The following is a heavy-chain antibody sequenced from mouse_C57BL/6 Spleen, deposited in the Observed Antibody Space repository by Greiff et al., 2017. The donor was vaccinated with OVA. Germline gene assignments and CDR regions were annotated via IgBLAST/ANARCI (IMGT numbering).Heavy chain of an antibody. CDR1: GYSFTDYN. CDR2: INPNYGTT. Sequence: VQLKESGPELVKPGASVKISCKASGYSFTDYNMNWVKQSHGKSLEWIGVINPNYGTTSYNQKFKGKATLTVDQSSSTAYMQLNGLASEDSAVYDCARRSHYYGSSDYWGQGTTLTVSS. D-gene: IGHD1-1*01. CDR3: ARRSHYYGSSDY. J-gene: IGHJ2*01. V-gene: IGHV1-39*01.